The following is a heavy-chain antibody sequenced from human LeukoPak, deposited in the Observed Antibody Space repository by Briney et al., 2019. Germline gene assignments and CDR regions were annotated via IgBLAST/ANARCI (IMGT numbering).Heavy chain of an antibody. Sequence: GGSLRLSCAASGFTFSSSAMSWVRQAPGKGLEWVSAISNNGGYTYYADSVQGRFTISRGNSKSTLCLQMNSLRAEDTAVYYCAKQLGYCSDGSCYFPYWGQGTLVTVSS. CDR1: GFTFSSSA. J-gene: IGHJ4*02. CDR3: AKQLGYCSDGSCYFPY. D-gene: IGHD2-15*01. CDR2: ISNNGGYT. V-gene: IGHV3-23*01.